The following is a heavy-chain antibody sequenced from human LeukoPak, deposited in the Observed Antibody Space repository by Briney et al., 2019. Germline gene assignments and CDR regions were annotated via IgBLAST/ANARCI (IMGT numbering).Heavy chain of an antibody. CDR2: INHSGST. Sequence: PETLSLTSAVYVESFCGYYWSWIRQPPGKRLWWMGQINHSGSTNYNPSLKSRVTISVDTSKNQFSLKLSSVTAADTAVYYCARDRHIDCGGDCYSGFDPWGQGTLVTVSS. J-gene: IGHJ5*02. D-gene: IGHD2-21*02. CDR1: VESFCGYY. V-gene: IGHV4-34*01. CDR3: ARDRHIDCGGDCYSGFDP.